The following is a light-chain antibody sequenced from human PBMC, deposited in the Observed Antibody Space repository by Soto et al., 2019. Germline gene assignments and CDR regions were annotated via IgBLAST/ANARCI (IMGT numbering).Light chain of an antibody. J-gene: IGKJ5*01. CDR3: QQYNNWPPIT. CDR2: GAS. Sequence: EIVMTQSPATLSVSPGERATLSCRASQSVSSNLAWYQQKPGQAPRLLIYGASTRATGIPARFSGSGSATEFTLTISSLQSEDFSVDYCQQYNNWPPITFGQGTRLEIK. CDR1: QSVSSN. V-gene: IGKV3-15*01.